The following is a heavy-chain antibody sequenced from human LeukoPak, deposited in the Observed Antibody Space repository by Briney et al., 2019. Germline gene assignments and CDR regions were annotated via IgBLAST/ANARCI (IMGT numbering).Heavy chain of an antibody. CDR3: ARGSSNFYFDY. Sequence: LTGGSLRLSCAASGFPFSTYGMNWVRQAPGKGLEWISYISSGSTTMYYTDSVKGRFTISRDNAKNSLYLQMNSLRAEDTAVYYCARGSSNFYFDYWGQGTLVTVSS. D-gene: IGHD2-2*01. CDR2: ISSGSTTM. J-gene: IGHJ4*02. V-gene: IGHV3-48*01. CDR1: GFPFSTYG.